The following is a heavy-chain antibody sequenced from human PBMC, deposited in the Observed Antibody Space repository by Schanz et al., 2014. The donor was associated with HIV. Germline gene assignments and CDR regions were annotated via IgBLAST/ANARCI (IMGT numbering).Heavy chain of an antibody. Sequence: EVQLLESGGGLEQPGGSLRLSCAASGFNFNNYAMTWVRQAPGKGLEWVSSISESGGRTYYADSVNGRFTISRDNSLHMLYLEMKSLRAEDTAVYYCAKDPGILPRTYFDSWGQGTPVTVSP. CDR3: AKDPGILPRTYFDS. V-gene: IGHV3-23*01. J-gene: IGHJ4*02. CDR1: GFNFNNYA. CDR2: ISESGGRT. D-gene: IGHD2-2*02.